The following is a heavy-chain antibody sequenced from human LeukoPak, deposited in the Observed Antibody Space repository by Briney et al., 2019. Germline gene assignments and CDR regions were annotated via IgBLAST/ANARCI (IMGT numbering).Heavy chain of an antibody. Sequence: GGSLRLSCAASGFTFNSFGMHWVRQAPGKGLEWVAVISYDGSNKYFADSVKGLFTISRDNSKNTLYLQMNSLRAEDTAVYYCAKDYDSSGWAAFDIWGQGTMVTVSS. J-gene: IGHJ3*02. CDR3: AKDYDSSGWAAFDI. V-gene: IGHV3-30*18. CDR1: GFTFNSFG. D-gene: IGHD3-22*01. CDR2: ISYDGSNK.